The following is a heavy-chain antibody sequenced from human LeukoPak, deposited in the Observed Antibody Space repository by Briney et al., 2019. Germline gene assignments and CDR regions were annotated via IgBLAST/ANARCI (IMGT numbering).Heavy chain of an antibody. D-gene: IGHD4-17*01. CDR2: ISGSGGGT. V-gene: IGHV3-23*01. Sequence: ETLSLTCTVPGGSISYFYWSWIRQPPGKGLEWVSAISGSGGGTYYADSVKGRFTISRDNSKKTLYLQMNSLRAEDTAVYYCAKDYGDYFQYYFDYWGQGTLVTVSS. CDR3: AKDYGDYFQYYFDY. J-gene: IGHJ4*02. CDR1: GGSISYFY.